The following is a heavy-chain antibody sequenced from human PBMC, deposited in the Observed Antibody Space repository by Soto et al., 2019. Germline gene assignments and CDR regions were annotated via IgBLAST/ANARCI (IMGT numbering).Heavy chain of an antibody. CDR2: LNHNSGNT. CDR3: SRGLLEPPYYYYSMDV. Sequence: QVQLVQSGAEVKKPGASVKVSCKASGYTFTSYDINWVRQATGQGLEWMGWLNHNSGNTGYAQKFQGRVTMTSNTSISTAYMELSSLRSEDTAVYYCSRGLLEPPYYYYSMDVWGKGTTVTVSS. V-gene: IGHV1-8*01. CDR1: GYTFTSYD. J-gene: IGHJ6*03. D-gene: IGHD1-1*01.